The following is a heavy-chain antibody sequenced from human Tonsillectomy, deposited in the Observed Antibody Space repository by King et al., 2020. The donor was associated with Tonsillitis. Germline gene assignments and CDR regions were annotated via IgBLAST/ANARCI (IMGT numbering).Heavy chain of an antibody. CDR1: GFTVSSNY. CDR3: ARTIAANPLGLYYYYYYMDV. CDR2: IYSGGST. V-gene: IGHV3-66*01. Sequence: VQLVESGGGLVQPGGSLRLSCAAYGFTVSSNYMSWVRQAPGKGLEWVAVIYSGGSTYYADSVKGRFTISRDNSKNTLYLQMNSLRAEDTAVYYCARTIAANPLGLYYYYYYMDVWGQGTTVTVSS. J-gene: IGHJ6*03. D-gene: IGHD6-25*01.